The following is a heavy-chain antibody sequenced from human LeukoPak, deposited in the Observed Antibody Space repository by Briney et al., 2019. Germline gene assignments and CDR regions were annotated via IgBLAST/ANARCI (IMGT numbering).Heavy chain of an antibody. CDR3: VRFSDY. V-gene: IGHV5-51*01. Sequence: GEPLKISCKGSGYSFTNYWIGWVRQMPGKGLEWMGIIYPGDSDTTYSPSFQGQVTISADKSISTAYLQWGSLKASDTAMYYCVRFSDYWGQGTLVTVSS. CDR1: GYSFTNYW. CDR2: IYPGDSDT. J-gene: IGHJ4*02.